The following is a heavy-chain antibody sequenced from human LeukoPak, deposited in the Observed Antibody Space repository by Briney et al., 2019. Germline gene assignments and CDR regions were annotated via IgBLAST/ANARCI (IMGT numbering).Heavy chain of an antibody. D-gene: IGHD3-10*01. V-gene: IGHV1-3*01. CDR3: ARDSPLWFGEFGSY. J-gene: IGHJ4*02. Sequence: ASVKVSCKASGYTFTSYAMRWVRQAPGQRLEWMGWINAGNGNTKYSQKFQGRVTITRDTSASTAYMELRSLRSDDTAVYYCARDSPLWFGEFGSYWGQGTLVTVSS. CDR1: GYTFTSYA. CDR2: INAGNGNT.